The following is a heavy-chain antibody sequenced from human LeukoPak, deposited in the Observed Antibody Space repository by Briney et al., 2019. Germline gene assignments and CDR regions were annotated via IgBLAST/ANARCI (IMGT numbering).Heavy chain of an antibody. CDR1: GGSISSYY. J-gene: IGHJ3*02. V-gene: IGHV4-59*01. D-gene: IGHD3-22*01. CDR2: IYYSGST. Sequence: SETLSLTCTVSGGSISSYYWSWIRQPPGKGLEWIGYIYYSGSTNYNPSLKSRVTISVDTSKNQFSLKLSSVTAADTAVYYCARIYGSSGHDAFDIWGQGTMVTVS. CDR3: ARIYGSSGHDAFDI.